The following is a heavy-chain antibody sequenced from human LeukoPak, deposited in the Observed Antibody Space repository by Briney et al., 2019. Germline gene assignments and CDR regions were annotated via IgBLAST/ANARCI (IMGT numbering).Heavy chain of an antibody. Sequence: GGSLRLSCAASGFTFSTYWMHWVRQAPGKGLVWVSRVNTDGSSTNYADSVKGRFTFSRDNAKNTIYLQMNSLRAEDTAMYYRASGSGGYYHWGQGTLVTVSS. CDR3: ASGSGGYYH. D-gene: IGHD3-22*01. V-gene: IGHV3-74*01. J-gene: IGHJ5*02. CDR2: VNTDGSST. CDR1: GFTFSTYW.